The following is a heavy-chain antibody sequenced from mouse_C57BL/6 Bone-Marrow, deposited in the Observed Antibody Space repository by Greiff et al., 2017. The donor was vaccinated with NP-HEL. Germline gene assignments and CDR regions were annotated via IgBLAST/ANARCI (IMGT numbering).Heavy chain of an antibody. Sequence: EVKLMESGPGLVKPSQTVFLTCTVTGISITTGNYRWSWIRQFPGNKLEWIGYIYYSGTITYNPSLTSRTTITRDTPKNQFFLEMNSLTAEDTATYYCARSYGNYPYYYAMDYWGQGTSVTVSS. J-gene: IGHJ4*01. D-gene: IGHD2-1*01. CDR2: IYYSGTI. CDR3: ARSYGNYPYYYAMDY. CDR1: GISITTGNYR. V-gene: IGHV3-5*01.